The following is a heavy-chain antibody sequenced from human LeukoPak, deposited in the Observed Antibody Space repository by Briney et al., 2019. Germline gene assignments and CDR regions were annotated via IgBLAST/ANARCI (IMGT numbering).Heavy chain of an antibody. CDR3: AREGGFYRPLDY. CDR2: VHLDGRT. J-gene: IGHJ4*02. V-gene: IGHV4-4*02. CDR1: GGSVSSTNW. Sequence: PSETLSLTCGVSGGSVSSTNWWTWIRQLPGKGLEWIGEVHLDGRTNFNPSLKSRLTMSVDLSENHVSLKLTSVTAADTAVYYCAREGGFYRPLDYSGQGTLVTVSS. D-gene: IGHD6-25*01.